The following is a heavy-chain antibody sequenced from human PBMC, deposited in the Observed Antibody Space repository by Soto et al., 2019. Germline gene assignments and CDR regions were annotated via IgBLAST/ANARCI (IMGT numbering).Heavy chain of an antibody. CDR1: GGSFSGYY. V-gene: IGHV4-34*01. Sequence: PSETLSLTCAVYGGSFSGYYWSWIRQPPGKGLEWIGEINHSGSTNYNPSLKSRVTISVDTSKNQFSLKLSSVTAADTAVYYCARGPITFGGVIVIRRYFDYWGQGPLVTVSS. CDR3: ARGPITFGGVIVIRRYFDY. J-gene: IGHJ4*02. CDR2: INHSGST. D-gene: IGHD3-16*02.